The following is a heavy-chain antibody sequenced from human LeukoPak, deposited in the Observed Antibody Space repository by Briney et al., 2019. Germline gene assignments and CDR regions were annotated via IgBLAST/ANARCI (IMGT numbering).Heavy chain of an antibody. J-gene: IGHJ4*02. CDR3: ARGWKPLMVTAIPGTY. CDR1: GNYW. Sequence: GGSLRLSCAASGNYWMHWVRQAPGKGLVWVSHINSDGSWTSYADSVKGRFTVSRDNSKNMVYLQMNGLRTEDTAVYYCARGWKPLMVTAIPGTYWGQGTRVTVSS. V-gene: IGHV3-74*01. D-gene: IGHD2-21*02. CDR2: INSDGSWT.